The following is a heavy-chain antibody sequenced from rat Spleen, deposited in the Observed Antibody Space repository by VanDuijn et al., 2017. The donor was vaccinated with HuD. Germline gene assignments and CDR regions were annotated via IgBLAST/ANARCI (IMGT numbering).Heavy chain of an antibody. V-gene: IGHV5-7*01. CDR1: GFIFSDHY. Sequence: EVQLVESDGGLVQPGRSLKLSCAASGFIFSDHYVAWVRQAPTKGLEWVATISYDGTATYYRDSVKGRFTLSRDNAKSTLYLQMDSLRSEDTATYYCTSPYNSGQRFPFAYWGQGTLVTVSS. J-gene: IGHJ3*01. CDR2: ISYDGTAT. D-gene: IGHD4-3*01. CDR3: TSPYNSGQRFPFAY.